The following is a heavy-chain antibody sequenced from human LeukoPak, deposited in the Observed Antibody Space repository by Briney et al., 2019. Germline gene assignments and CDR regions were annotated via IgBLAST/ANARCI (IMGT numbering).Heavy chain of an antibody. CDR3: ARGPYCSSTSCFSIGAFDI. V-gene: IGHV3-23*01. Sequence: PGGSLRLSCAASGFTFSSYPMTWLRQAPGKGLEWVSAISGSGDSTYYADSVKGRFSISRDNSKNTLYLQMNSLRAEDTAVYYYARGPYCSSTSCFSIGAFDIWGQGTMVTVSS. CDR1: GFTFSSYP. J-gene: IGHJ3*02. D-gene: IGHD2-2*01. CDR2: ISGSGDST.